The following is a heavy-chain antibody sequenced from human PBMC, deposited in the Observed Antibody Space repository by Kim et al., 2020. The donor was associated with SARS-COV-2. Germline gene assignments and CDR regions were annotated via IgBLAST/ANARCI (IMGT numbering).Heavy chain of an antibody. Sequence: SETLSLTCTVSGGSISSYYWSWIRQPPGKGLEWIGYIYYSGSTNYNPSLKSRVTISVDTSKNQFSLKLSSVTAADTAVYYCARVVDTAPLFYFDYWGQGTLVTVSS. CDR2: IYYSGST. J-gene: IGHJ4*02. CDR1: GGSISSYY. V-gene: IGHV4-59*01. CDR3: ARVVDTAPLFYFDY. D-gene: IGHD5-18*01.